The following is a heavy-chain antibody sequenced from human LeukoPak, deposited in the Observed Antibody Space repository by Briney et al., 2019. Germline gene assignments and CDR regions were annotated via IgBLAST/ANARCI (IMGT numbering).Heavy chain of an antibody. CDR3: AKDRLWFGELLSSEGYYFDY. J-gene: IGHJ4*02. CDR1: GFTFSSYT. CDR2: ISSDGSNK. D-gene: IGHD3-10*01. Sequence: PGRSLRLSCAASGFTFSSYTMHWVRQAPGKGLEWVAVISSDGSNKYYADSVKGRFTISRDNSKNTLYLQMNSLRAEDTALYYCAKDRLWFGELLSSEGYYFDYWGQGTLVTVSS. V-gene: IGHV3-30-3*01.